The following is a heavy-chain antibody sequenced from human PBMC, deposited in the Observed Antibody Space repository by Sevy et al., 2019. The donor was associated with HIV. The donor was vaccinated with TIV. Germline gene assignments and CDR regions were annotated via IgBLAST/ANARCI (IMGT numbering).Heavy chain of an antibody. V-gene: IGHV3-66*02. CDR1: GFTLTNEF. CDR3: ARGENDDEFFQY. CDR2: VYSGGAT. D-gene: IGHD1-26*01. J-gene: IGHJ1*01. Sequence: GGSLRLSCAVSGFTLTNEFFSWVRQAPGKGLEWVEVVYSGGATYYADSVKGRFTISRDNSRNILSLEMSSLTRDDTAVYYCARGENDDEFFQYWGQGTLVTVSS.